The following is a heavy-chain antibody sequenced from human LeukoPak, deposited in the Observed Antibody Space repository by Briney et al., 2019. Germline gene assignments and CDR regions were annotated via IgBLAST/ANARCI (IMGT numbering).Heavy chain of an antibody. D-gene: IGHD2-21*02. Sequence: SETLSLTCTVSGGSISSYYWNWIRQPPGKGLEWIGYIYNSVTTNYNSSLKSRVTISVDTSKNQFSLKLSSVTAADTAVYYCVRQSDSFDFDAFDIWGQGTMVTVSS. V-gene: IGHV4-59*01. CDR3: VRQSDSFDFDAFDI. CDR2: IYNSVTT. J-gene: IGHJ3*02. CDR1: GGSISSYY.